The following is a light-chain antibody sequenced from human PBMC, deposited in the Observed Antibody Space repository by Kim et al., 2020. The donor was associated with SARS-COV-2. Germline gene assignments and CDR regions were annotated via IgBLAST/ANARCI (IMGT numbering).Light chain of an antibody. Sequence: SVLTQPPSVSGAPGQRVTISCTGSSSNIGAGYDVHWYQQLPGTAPKLLIYDNSNRPSGVPDRFSGSKSGTSASLAITGLQAEDEADYYCQSYDSSLSGFYVFGTGTKVTVL. V-gene: IGLV1-40*01. CDR2: DNS. CDR1: SSNIGAGYD. CDR3: QSYDSSLSGFYV. J-gene: IGLJ1*01.